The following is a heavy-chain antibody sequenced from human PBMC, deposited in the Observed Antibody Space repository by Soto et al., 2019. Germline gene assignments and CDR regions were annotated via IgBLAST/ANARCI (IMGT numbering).Heavy chain of an antibody. CDR2: IYPGDSDS. V-gene: IGHV5-51*01. D-gene: IGHD3-22*01. Sequence: PGESLKISCKASGYSFSDYWIGWVRQMPGKGLEWMGIIYPGDSDSGYSPSFQGHVTISADKSITTAYLQWNSLKASDSAFCYCARVYDGSSGFDFDSWGQGTLVTVSS. J-gene: IGHJ4*02. CDR1: GYSFSDYW. CDR3: ARVYDGSSGFDFDS.